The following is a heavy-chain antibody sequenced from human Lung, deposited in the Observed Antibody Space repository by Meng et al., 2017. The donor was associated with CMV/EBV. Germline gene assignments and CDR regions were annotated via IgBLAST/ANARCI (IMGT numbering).Heavy chain of an antibody. CDR3: ARGGSSWYYLDY. Sequence: GESXKISCAASGFTFGGYGMNWVRQAPGKGLEWVSFISTSGSYIYYAGSVKGRFTISRDNAKNSMSLQMNSLSAEDTAVYYGARGGSSWYYLDYWGQGTVVTVSS. D-gene: IGHD6-13*01. J-gene: IGHJ4*02. CDR2: ISTSGSYI. V-gene: IGHV3-21*01. CDR1: GFTFGGYG.